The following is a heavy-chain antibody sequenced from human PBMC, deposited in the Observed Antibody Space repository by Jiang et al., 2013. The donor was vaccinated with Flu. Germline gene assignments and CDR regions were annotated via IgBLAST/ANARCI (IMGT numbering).Heavy chain of an antibody. Sequence: GFTFDSYAMHWVRQAPGKGLEWVAVVSYDGTNKYYADSVKGRFTISRDNSKNTLYLQMNSLRAEDTAVYYCARLTSYLKYYDFWGQGTLVTVSS. CDR3: ARLTSYLKYYDF. V-gene: IGHV3-30-3*01. CDR2: VSYDGTNK. J-gene: IGHJ4*02. D-gene: IGHD3-9*01. CDR1: GFTFDSYA.